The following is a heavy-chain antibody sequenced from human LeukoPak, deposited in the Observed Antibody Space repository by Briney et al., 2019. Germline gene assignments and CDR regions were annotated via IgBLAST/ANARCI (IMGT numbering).Heavy chain of an antibody. CDR2: INHSGST. CDR1: GGSFSGYY. V-gene: IGHV4-34*01. J-gene: IGHJ6*03. D-gene: IGHD1-26*01. Sequence: PSETLSLTCAVYGGSFSGYYWSWIRQPPGKGLEWIGEINHSGSTNYNPSLKSRVTISVDTSRNQFSLKLSSVTAADTAFYYCASQGHHGKIVGTTLSYFYMDVWGKGTTVTVSS. CDR3: ASQGHHGKIVGTTLSYFYMDV.